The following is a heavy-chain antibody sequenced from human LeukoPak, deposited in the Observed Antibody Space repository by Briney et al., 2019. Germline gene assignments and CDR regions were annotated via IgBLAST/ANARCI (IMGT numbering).Heavy chain of an antibody. Sequence: GGSLRLSCAASGFTFSSYSVNWVRQAPGKGLEWVSIISRDSGTIIYADSVKGRFTISRDNAKNSLYLQMNSLRAEDTAVYFCAASPPGGPNYWGQGALVSVSS. J-gene: IGHJ4*02. CDR2: ISRDSGTI. CDR3: AASPPGGPNY. CDR1: GFTFSSYS. D-gene: IGHD3-16*01. V-gene: IGHV3-21*01.